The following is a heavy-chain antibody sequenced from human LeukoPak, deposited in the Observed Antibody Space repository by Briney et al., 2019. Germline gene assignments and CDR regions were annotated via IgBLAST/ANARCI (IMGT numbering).Heavy chain of an antibody. CDR1: GFTFSSYG. J-gene: IGHJ6*04. D-gene: IGHD2-2*01. CDR3: ARESPPAASTRYYYYYGMDV. V-gene: IGHV3-33*01. CDR2: IWYDGSNK. Sequence: GRSLRLSCAASGFTFSSYGMHWVRQAPGKGLEGVAVIWYDGSNKCYADSVKSRFTISRDNSKNTPYLQMNSLRAEDTAVYYCARESPPAASTRYYYYYGMDVWGKGTTVTVSS.